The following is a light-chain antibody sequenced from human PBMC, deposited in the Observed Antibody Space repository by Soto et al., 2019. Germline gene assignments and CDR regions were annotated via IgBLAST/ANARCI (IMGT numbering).Light chain of an antibody. V-gene: IGKV3-20*01. Sequence: IVLANSPANLSLAPGEGATLSGRASQSVKSSYLAWYQQQPGQAPRLLIVGTSNRATGIPDRFRGGGSGTHFTLTISRLEPEDLAVYYCQQYARSPGTFGQGTKVDIK. CDR2: GTS. J-gene: IGKJ1*01. CDR1: QSVKSSY. CDR3: QQYARSPGT.